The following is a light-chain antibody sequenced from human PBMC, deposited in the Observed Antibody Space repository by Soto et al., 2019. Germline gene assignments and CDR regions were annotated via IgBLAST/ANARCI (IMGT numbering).Light chain of an antibody. CDR3: YSFAGFNTQ. Sequence: HSVRNHPASLSGSPGESIAISCTVNSSVIWTFNRVSWYQQHRCKSPKLIIYDFSKRPSGISSRFSGCKSGNTASLTISGLQAEDEADYYCYSFAGFNTQFGGGTKVTVL. CDR1: SSVIWTFNR. V-gene: IGLV2-23*02. CDR2: DFS. J-gene: IGLJ2*01.